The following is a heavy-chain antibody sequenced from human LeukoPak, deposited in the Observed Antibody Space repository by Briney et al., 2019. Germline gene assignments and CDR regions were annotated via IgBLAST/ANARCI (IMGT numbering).Heavy chain of an antibody. CDR1: GYTFTSYD. D-gene: IGHD6-19*01. Sequence: ASVKVSYKASGYTFTSYDINWVRQATGQGLEWMGWMNPNSGNTGYAQKFQGRVTMTRNTSISTAYMELSSLRSEDTAVYYCARDSSDEGIAVAGNFDYWGQGTLVTVSS. J-gene: IGHJ4*02. V-gene: IGHV1-8*01. CDR3: ARDSSDEGIAVAGNFDY. CDR2: MNPNSGNT.